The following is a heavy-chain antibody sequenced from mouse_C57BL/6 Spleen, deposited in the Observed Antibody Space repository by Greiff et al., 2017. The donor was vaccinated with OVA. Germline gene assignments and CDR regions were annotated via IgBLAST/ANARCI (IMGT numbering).Heavy chain of an antibody. CDR2: ISYDGSN. J-gene: IGHJ2*01. CDR3: AIYYDYDGNYFDY. V-gene: IGHV3-6*01. Sequence: ESGPGLVKPSQSLSLTCSVTGYSITSGYYWNWIRQFPGNKLEWMGYISYDGSNNYNPSLKNRISITRDTSKNQFFLKLNSVTTEDTATFYCAIYYDYDGNYFDYWGQGTTLTVSS. D-gene: IGHD2-4*01. CDR1: GYSITSGYY.